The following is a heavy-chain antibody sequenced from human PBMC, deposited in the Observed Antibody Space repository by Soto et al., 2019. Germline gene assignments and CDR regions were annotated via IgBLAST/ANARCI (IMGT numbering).Heavy chain of an antibody. V-gene: IGHV1-69*13. CDR2: IIPIFGTA. J-gene: IGHJ6*02. Sequence: SSVKVSCKASGGTFSSYAISWVRQAPGQGLEWMGGIIPIFGTANYAQKFQGRVTITADESTSTAYMELSSLRSEDTAVYYCAKAIVVAVTYYYYGMDVWGQGTTVTVSS. CDR3: AKAIVVAVTYYYYGMDV. CDR1: GGTFSSYA. D-gene: IGHD3-22*01.